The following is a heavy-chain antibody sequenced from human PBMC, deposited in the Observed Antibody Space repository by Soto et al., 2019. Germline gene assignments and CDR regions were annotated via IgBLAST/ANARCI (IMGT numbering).Heavy chain of an antibody. CDR2: IDPSDSYT. D-gene: IGHD4-17*01. V-gene: IGHV5-10-1*01. CDR3: ARHTWETTDYYYGMDV. J-gene: IGHJ6*02. CDR1: GYSFTSYW. Sequence: PGESLKISCKGSGYSFTSYWISWVRQMPGKGLEWMGRIDPSDSYTNYSPSFQGHVTISADKSISTAYLQWSSLKASDTAMYYCARHTWETTDYYYGMDVWGQGTKVTVSS.